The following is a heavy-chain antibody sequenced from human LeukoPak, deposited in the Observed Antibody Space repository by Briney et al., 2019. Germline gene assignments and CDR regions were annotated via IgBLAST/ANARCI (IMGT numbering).Heavy chain of an antibody. CDR2: VSSSGSTI. J-gene: IGHJ3*02. D-gene: IGHD3-16*01. Sequence: GGSLRLSCPASGFTFSDYYMSWIRQAPGKGLEWVSYVSSSGSTIYYADSVKGRFTISRDNAKNSLYLQMNSLRAEDTAVYYCAREDVTCAFDIWGQGTMVTVSS. CDR1: GFTFSDYY. CDR3: AREDVTCAFDI. V-gene: IGHV3-11*04.